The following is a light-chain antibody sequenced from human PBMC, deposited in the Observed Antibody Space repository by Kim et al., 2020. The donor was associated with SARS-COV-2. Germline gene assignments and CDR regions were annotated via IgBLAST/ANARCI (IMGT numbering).Light chain of an antibody. Sequence: PGGTVPLACGYSTGAVTSGHYPYWFQQKPGQAPRTLIYETSNKHSWTPARFSGSLLGGKAALTLSGAQPEDEAEYYCLLSYSGARVFGGGTQLTVL. CDR1: TGAVTSGHY. CDR3: LLSYSGARV. J-gene: IGLJ3*02. CDR2: ETS. V-gene: IGLV7-46*01.